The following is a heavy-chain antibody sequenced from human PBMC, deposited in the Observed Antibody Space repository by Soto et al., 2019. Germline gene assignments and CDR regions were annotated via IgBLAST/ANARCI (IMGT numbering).Heavy chain of an antibody. CDR3: DRYNSYAIDD. Sequence: SETMSLTCTVSGTSISSYYWSWIRQPPGKGLEWIANIHYSGTTNYNPSLASRVTLSVDTSKNQFSLKMTSVTAADRAMYFCDRYNSYAIDDWGRGTPVTVS. J-gene: IGHJ4*02. CDR1: GTSISSYY. V-gene: IGHV4-59*01. CDR2: IHYSGTT. D-gene: IGHD2-8*01.